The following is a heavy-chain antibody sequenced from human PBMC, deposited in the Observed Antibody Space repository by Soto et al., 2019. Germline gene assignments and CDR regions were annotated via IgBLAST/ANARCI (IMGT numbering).Heavy chain of an antibody. V-gene: IGHV3-30-3*01. CDR1: GFTFSSYA. CDR2: ISYDGSNK. D-gene: IGHD1-26*01. Sequence: GGSLRLSCAAPGFTFSSYAMHWVRQAPGKGLEWVAVISYDGSNKYYADSVKGRFTISRDNSKNTLYLQMNSLRAEDTAVYYCARDPASGSYFGRLYYFDYWGQGTLVTVSS. J-gene: IGHJ4*02. CDR3: ARDPASGSYFGRLYYFDY.